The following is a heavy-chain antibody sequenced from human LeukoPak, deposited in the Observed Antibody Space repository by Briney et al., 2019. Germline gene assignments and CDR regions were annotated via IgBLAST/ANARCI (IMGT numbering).Heavy chain of an antibody. J-gene: IGHJ5*02. CDR1: GGSLSGYY. V-gene: IGHV4-34*01. CDR3: ARLGIDRYLPIAKRWFDP. D-gene: IGHD1-26*01. Sequence: SETLSLTCAVYGGSLSGYYWTWIRQSPGRGLEWIGEINHSGDTHYNPSLRSRVIISEDKSKNQFSLKLSPVTVADTAVYYCARLGIDRYLPIAKRWFDPWGQGTQVTVPS. CDR2: INHSGDT.